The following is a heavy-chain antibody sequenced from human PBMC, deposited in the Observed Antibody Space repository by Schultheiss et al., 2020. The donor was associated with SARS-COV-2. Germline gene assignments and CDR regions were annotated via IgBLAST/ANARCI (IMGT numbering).Heavy chain of an antibody. Sequence: GESLKISCAASGFTFSSYVMHWVRQAPGKGLEWVAIISYDGSNKYYADSVEGRFTISRDNSKNTLYLQMNSLRAEDTAVYYCASLGGDYGDYIYYYYGMDVWGQGTTVTVSS. CDR2: ISYDGSNK. V-gene: IGHV3-30*04. CDR1: GFTFSSYV. D-gene: IGHD4-17*01. J-gene: IGHJ6*02. CDR3: ASLGGDYGDYIYYYYGMDV.